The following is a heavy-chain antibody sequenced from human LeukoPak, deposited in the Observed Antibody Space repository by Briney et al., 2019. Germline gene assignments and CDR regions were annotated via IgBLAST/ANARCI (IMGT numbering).Heavy chain of an antibody. CDR3: ASIVATITDAFDI. CDR2: ISSSSSYI. D-gene: IGHD5-12*01. Sequence: GGSLRLSCAASGFTFSSCSMNWVRQAPGKGLEWVSSISSSSSYIYYADSVKGRFTISRDNAKNSLYLQMNSLRAEDTAVYYCASIVATITDAFDIWGQGTMVTVSS. CDR1: GFTFSSCS. V-gene: IGHV3-21*01. J-gene: IGHJ3*02.